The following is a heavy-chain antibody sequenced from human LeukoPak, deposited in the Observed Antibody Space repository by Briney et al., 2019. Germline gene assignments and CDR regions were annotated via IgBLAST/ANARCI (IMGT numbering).Heavy chain of an antibody. CDR3: ARVQPADRSETQIIDY. CDR2: IYYSGST. CDR1: GASVSGSPYY. J-gene: IGHJ4*02. D-gene: IGHD1-14*01. V-gene: IGHV4-61*01. Sequence: PSETLSLTCTVSGASVSGSPYYWGWIRQPPGKGLEWIGYIYYSGSTNYNPSLKSRVTISVDTSKNQFSLKLSSVTAADTAVYYCARVQPADRSETQIIDYWGQGTLVTVSS.